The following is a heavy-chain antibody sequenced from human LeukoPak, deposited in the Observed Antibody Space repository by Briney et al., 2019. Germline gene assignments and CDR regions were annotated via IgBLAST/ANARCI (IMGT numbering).Heavy chain of an antibody. Sequence: ASVKVSFKASGYTFTIYGTSWVRQAPGQGLEWMGWISAYNGNTNYAQKLQGRVTMTTDTSTSTAYMELRSLRSDDTAVYYCARLIYLYSNRRDFDYWGQGTLVTVSS. CDR1: GYTFTIYG. D-gene: IGHD6-13*01. J-gene: IGHJ4*02. CDR3: ARLIYLYSNRRDFDY. CDR2: ISAYNGNT. V-gene: IGHV1-18*01.